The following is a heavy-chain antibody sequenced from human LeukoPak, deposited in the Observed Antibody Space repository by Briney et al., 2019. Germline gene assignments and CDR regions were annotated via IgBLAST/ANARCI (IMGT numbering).Heavy chain of an antibody. D-gene: IGHD3-10*01. CDR1: GGSISSDDSY. J-gene: IGHJ3*02. V-gene: IGHV4-30-4*01. Sequence: PSQTLSLTCTVSGGSISSDDSYWSWIRQPPGKGLEWLAYIYYSGSTFSTPPLKRRVPISVDTSKNQFSLKLPSVTAADTAVYYCARVSRGGSGSGAFDIWGQGTMVTVSS. CDR3: ARVSRGGSGSGAFDI. CDR2: IYYSGST.